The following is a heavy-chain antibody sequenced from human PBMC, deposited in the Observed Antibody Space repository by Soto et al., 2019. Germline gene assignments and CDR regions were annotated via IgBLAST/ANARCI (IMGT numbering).Heavy chain of an antibody. CDR3: ARMGAAPFDY. CDR1: GFTFSSYA. Sequence: QVQLVESGGGVVQPGRSLRLSCAASGFTFSSYAMHWVRQAPGKGLEWVAVISYDGSNKYYADSVKGRFTISRDNSKNTLYLQMTSLRAEDTAVYYCARMGAAPFDYWGQGTLVTVSS. D-gene: IGHD1-26*01. J-gene: IGHJ4*02. V-gene: IGHV3-30-3*01. CDR2: ISYDGSNK.